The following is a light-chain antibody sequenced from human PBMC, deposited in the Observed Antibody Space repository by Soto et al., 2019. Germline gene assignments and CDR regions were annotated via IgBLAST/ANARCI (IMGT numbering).Light chain of an antibody. CDR2: GAS. CDR3: QQSYSSPTT. Sequence: DIQMTQSPSFLSASVGDRVTITCRASQSIGKHLNWYQQKPGKAPKFLIYGASTLQSGVPSRFTGSGSGTDFTLTVNSLQAEDFAIYYCQQSYSSPTTFGQGTRLE. J-gene: IGKJ5*01. V-gene: IGKV1-39*01. CDR1: QSIGKH.